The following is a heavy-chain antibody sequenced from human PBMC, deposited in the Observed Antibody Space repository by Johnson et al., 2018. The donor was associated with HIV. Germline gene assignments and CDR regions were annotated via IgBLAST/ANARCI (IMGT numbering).Heavy chain of an antibody. V-gene: IGHV3-30-3*01. CDR3: AGLAVRGSAGALDI. Sequence: QMQLVESGGGVVQPERSLRLSCSASAFTFSSYAIHWVRQAPGKGLECVAAISYDGGTTYYSDSVKGRFTISRDNSKNTLYLQLNSLRAEDTALYYCAGLAVRGSAGALDIWGQGTLVTVSS. D-gene: IGHD3-10*01. J-gene: IGHJ3*02. CDR2: ISYDGGTT. CDR1: AFTFSSYA.